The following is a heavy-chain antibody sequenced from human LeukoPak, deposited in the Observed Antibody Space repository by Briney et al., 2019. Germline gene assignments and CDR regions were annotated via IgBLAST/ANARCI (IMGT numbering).Heavy chain of an antibody. D-gene: IGHD3-3*01. J-gene: IGHJ4*02. V-gene: IGHV1-2*02. CDR1: GYTFTGYY. CDR3: ARGGFLEWLSKGDY. CDR2: INPNSGGT. Sequence: ASVKVSCKASGYTFTGYYMHWVRPAPGQGLAWMGWINPNSGGTNYAQKFQGRVTVTRDTSISTAYMELSRLRSDDTAVYYCARGGFLEWLSKGDYWGQGTLVTVSS.